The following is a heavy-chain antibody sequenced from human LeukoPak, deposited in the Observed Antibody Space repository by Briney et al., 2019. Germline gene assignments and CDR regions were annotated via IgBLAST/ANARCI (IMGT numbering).Heavy chain of an antibody. CDR1: GFTFSSYS. D-gene: IGHD6-25*01. CDR2: FSSSSSYI. Sequence: TGGSLRLSCAASGFTFSSYSMNWVRQAPGKGLEWVSSFSSSSSYIYYADSVKGRFTISRDNAKNSLYLQMNSLRAEDTAVYYCARESKYSSGDWFDPWGQGTLVTVSS. CDR3: ARESKYSSGDWFDP. J-gene: IGHJ5*02. V-gene: IGHV3-21*01.